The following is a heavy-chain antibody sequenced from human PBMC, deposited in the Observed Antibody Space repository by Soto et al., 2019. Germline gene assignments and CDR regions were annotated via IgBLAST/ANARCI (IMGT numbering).Heavy chain of an antibody. V-gene: IGHV1-8*01. CDR3: ARLSYDILTGYYLFDY. J-gene: IGHJ4*02. Sequence: QVQLVQSGAEVKKPGASVKVSCKASGYTFTSYDINWVRQATGQGLEWMGWMNPNSGNTGYAQKFQGRVTRTRNTSISTAYMELSRLRSEDTAVYYCARLSYDILTGYYLFDYWGQGTLVTVSS. D-gene: IGHD3-9*01. CDR1: GYTFTSYD. CDR2: MNPNSGNT.